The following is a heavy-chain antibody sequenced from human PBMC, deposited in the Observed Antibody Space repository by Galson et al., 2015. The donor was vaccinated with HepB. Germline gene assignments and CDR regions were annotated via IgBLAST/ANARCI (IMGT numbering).Heavy chain of an antibody. CDR3: ARGGTGSGY. J-gene: IGHJ4*02. CDR1: GYTFTSYV. D-gene: IGHD6-19*01. V-gene: IGHV1-18*04. Sequence: SVKVSCKASGYTFTSYVISWVRQAPGQGLEWLGRISGYNGHTNYAQNLQNKVTMTTDTSTSTAYLELRRLKSDDTAIYYCARGGTGSGYWGQGTLVPVSS. CDR2: ISGYNGHT.